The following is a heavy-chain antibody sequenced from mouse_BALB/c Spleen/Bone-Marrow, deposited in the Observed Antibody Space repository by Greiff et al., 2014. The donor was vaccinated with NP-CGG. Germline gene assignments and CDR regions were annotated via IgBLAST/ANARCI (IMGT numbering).Heavy chain of an antibody. CDR3: AKTNRYGYAMDY. CDR1: GFSLSGYG. Sequence: VKLVESGPGLVAPSQSLSITCTVSGFSLSGYGVSWVRQPSGKGLEWLGVIWGDGSINYHSALISRPSISKDNSKSQVFLELNTLQADATATYYCAKTNRYGYAMDYWGQGTSVTVSA. D-gene: IGHD1-1*01. CDR2: IWGDGSI. V-gene: IGHV2-3*01. J-gene: IGHJ4*01.